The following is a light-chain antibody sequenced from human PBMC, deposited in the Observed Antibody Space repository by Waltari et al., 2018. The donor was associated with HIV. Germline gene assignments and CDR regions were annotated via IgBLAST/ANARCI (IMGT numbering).Light chain of an antibody. V-gene: IGLV2-14*01. CDR1: SSDFGGYNF. Sequence: QSAMTQPASGYGSPGQSITTSCTGISSDFGGYNFVIWYQQHPGKAPKRMIYDVSNRPSGVSNRFSGSKSGNTASLTISGLQAEDEADYYCSSYTTSSPYVFGTGTKVTVL. CDR3: SSYTTSSPYV. J-gene: IGLJ1*01. CDR2: DVS.